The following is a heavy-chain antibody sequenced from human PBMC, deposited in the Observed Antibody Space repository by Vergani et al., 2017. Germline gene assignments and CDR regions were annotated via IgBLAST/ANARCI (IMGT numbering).Heavy chain of an antibody. Sequence: EVQLVESGGGIVKPGGSLRLSCVASGFSFRNAWMNWVRRTPGKGLEWVGRIKSTFDRGTTDYAAAVKGRFTISRDDSKNTLFLQMNGLKTEDIGVYYCGDCSCYWLRDHHYYGMDVWGQGTTVTVSS. CDR1: GFSFRNAW. CDR2: IKSTFDRGTT. V-gene: IGHV3-15*07. CDR3: GDCSCYWLRDHHYYGMDV. J-gene: IGHJ6*02. D-gene: IGHD2-21*01.